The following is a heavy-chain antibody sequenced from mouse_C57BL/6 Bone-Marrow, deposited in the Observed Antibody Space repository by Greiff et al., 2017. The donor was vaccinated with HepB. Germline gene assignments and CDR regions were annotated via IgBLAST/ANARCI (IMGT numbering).Heavy chain of an antibody. V-gene: IGHV5-9*01. CDR3: ARLENY. Sequence: EVKVEESGGGLVKPGGSLKLSCAASGFTFSSYTMSWVRQTPEKRLEWVATISGGGGNTYYPDSVKGRFTISRDNAKNTLYLQMSSLRSEETALYYCARLENYWGQGTTLTVSS. J-gene: IGHJ2*01. CDR2: ISGGGGNT. CDR1: GFTFSSYT.